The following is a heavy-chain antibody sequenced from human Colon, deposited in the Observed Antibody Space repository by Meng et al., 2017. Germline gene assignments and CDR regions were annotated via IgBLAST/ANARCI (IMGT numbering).Heavy chain of an antibody. CDR2: INPNSGGA. J-gene: IGHJ4*02. CDR1: GYTFIDFY. D-gene: IGHD5-24*01. CDR3: ARDTAYKDY. V-gene: IGHV1-2*02. Sequence: QVQLLYAGAERKKPGASVKSSCKASGYTFIDFYRHRMRQAPGQGLEWMGWINPNSGGAVYAQKFQGRITMTRDTSINTAYMELSSLISDDTAVYYCARDTAYKDYWGQGTMVTVSS.